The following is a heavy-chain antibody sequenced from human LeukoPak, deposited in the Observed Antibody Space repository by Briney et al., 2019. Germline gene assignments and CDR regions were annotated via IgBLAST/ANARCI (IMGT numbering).Heavy chain of an antibody. CDR2: INHSGST. Sequence: SETLSLTCTVSGGSISSYYWSWIRQPPGKGLEWIGEINHSGSTNYNPSLKSRVTISVDTSKNQFSLKLSSVTAADTAVYYCARVGYSYGYRTGWFDPWGQGTLVTVSS. J-gene: IGHJ5*02. CDR1: GGSISSYY. CDR3: ARVGYSYGYRTGWFDP. D-gene: IGHD5-18*01. V-gene: IGHV4-34*01.